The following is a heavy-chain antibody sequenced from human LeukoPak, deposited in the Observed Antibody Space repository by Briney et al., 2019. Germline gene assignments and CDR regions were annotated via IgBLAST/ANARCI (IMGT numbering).Heavy chain of an antibody. V-gene: IGHV3-21*01. J-gene: IGHJ2*01. Sequence: GGSLRLSCAASGFTFSSYSMNWVRQAPGKGLEWVSSISSSSSYIYYADSVKGRFTISRDNAKNSLCLQMNSLRAEDTAVYYCARDEAVGGYFDLWGRGTLVTVSS. D-gene: IGHD1-26*01. CDR3: ARDEAVGGYFDL. CDR1: GFTFSSYS. CDR2: ISSSSSYI.